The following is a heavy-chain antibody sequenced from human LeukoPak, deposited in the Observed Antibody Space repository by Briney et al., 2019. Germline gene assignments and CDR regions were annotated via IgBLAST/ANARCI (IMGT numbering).Heavy chain of an antibody. CDR1: GFTFSSYS. CDR3: ARVAEAAAFDY. J-gene: IGHJ4*02. Sequence: KPGGSLRLSCAASGFTFSSYSTNWVRQAPGKGLEWVSSISSSSSYIYYADSVKGRFTISRDNAKNSLYLQMNSLRADDTAVYYCARVAEAAAFDYWGQGTMVTVSS. V-gene: IGHV3-21*01. CDR2: ISSSSSYI. D-gene: IGHD6-13*01.